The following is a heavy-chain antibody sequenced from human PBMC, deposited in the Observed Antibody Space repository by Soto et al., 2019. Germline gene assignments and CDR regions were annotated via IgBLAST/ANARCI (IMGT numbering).Heavy chain of an antibody. CDR1: AFTFTHYA. V-gene: IGHV3-23*01. D-gene: IGHD3-3*01. J-gene: IGHJ6*02. CDR2: ISISGGST. Sequence: PGGSLRLSCAASAFTFTHYAMSWVRQAPGKGLEWVSGISISGGSTYYADSVKGRFTISRDNSKNTLYLQMNSLRAEDTAVYYCAKDLTACWSGYPVPYYYYGMDVGGQGTTVTVSS. CDR3: AKDLTACWSGYPVPYYYYGMDV.